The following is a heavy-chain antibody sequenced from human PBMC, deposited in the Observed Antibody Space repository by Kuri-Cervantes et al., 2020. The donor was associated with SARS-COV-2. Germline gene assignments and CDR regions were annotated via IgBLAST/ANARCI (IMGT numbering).Heavy chain of an antibody. CDR1: GFTFSSYW. CDR3: ARHGNYDYIWGSYLIGRNFDY. D-gene: IGHD3-16*02. J-gene: IGHJ4*02. V-gene: IGHV3-64D*06. CDR2: ISSNGGST. Sequence: GGSLRLSCAASGFTFSSYWMSWVRQAPGKGLEYVSAISSNGGSTYYADSVKGRFTISRDNSKNTLYLQMSSLRAEDTAVYYCARHGNYDYIWGSYLIGRNFDYWGQGTLVTVSS.